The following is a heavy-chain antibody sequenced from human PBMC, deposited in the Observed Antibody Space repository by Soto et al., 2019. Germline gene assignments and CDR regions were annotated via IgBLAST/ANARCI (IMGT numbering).Heavy chain of an antibody. CDR1: GGSFSGYY. CDR3: ARGITGNYYYYYMDV. J-gene: IGHJ6*03. V-gene: IGHV4-34*01. CDR2: INHSGST. Sequence: SLTCAVYGGSFSGYYWSWIRQPPGKGLEWIGEINHSGSTNYNPSLKSRVTISVDTSKNQFSLKLSSVTAADTAVYYCARGITGNYYYYYMDVWGKGTTVTVSS. D-gene: IGHD1-20*01.